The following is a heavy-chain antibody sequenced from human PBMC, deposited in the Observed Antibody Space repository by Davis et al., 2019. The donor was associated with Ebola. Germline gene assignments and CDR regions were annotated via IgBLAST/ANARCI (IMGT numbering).Heavy chain of an antibody. CDR3: ARDRQWPDFDY. CDR2: ISPYNGDT. D-gene: IGHD6-19*01. V-gene: IGHV1-18*01. J-gene: IGHJ4*02. CDR1: GYTFTSFH. Sequence: AASVKVSCKASGYTFTSFHFNWVRQAPGEGLEWMGWISPYNGDTHYAQKFQGRVTLATDTSTSTAYMELRSLRSDDTAVYYCARDRQWPDFDYWGQGTLVTVSS.